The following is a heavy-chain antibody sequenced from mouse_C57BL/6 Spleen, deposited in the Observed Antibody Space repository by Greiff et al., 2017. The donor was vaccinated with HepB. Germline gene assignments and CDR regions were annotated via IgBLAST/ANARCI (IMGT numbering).Heavy chain of an antibody. J-gene: IGHJ2*01. CDR2: INYDGSST. D-gene: IGHD1-1*01. CDR3: AREENYGSSYFDY. CDR1: GFTFSDYY. V-gene: IGHV5-16*01. Sequence: EVQLVESEGGLVQPGSSMKLSCTASGFTFSDYYMAWVRQVPEKGLEWVANINYDGSSTYYLDSLKSRFIISRDNAKNILYLQMSSLKSEDTATYYCAREENYGSSYFDYWGQGTTLTVSS.